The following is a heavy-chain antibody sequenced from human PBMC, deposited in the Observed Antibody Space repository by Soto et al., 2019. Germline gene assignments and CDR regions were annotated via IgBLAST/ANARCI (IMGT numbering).Heavy chain of an antibody. J-gene: IGHJ3*02. Sequence: SVKVSCKASGGTFSSYTISWVRQAPGQGLEWMGRIIPILGIANYAQKFQGRVTITADKSTSTAYMELSSLRSEDTAVYYCARDSGHYYDSTGAGAFDIWGQGTMVTVSS. D-gene: IGHD3-22*01. CDR3: ARDSGHYYDSTGAGAFDI. CDR2: IIPILGIA. CDR1: GGTFSSYT. V-gene: IGHV1-69*04.